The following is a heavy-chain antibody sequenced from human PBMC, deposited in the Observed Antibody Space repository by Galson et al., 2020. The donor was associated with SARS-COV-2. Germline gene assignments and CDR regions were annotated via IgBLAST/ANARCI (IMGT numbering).Heavy chain of an antibody. V-gene: IGHV4-59*08. Sequence: ETSETLSLTCTVSGGSISSYYWSWIRQPPGKELEWIGYIYSSGSTNYNPSLKSRVAISVDTSKNQFSLKLSSVTAADTAVYYCARHADEHAWATSFKYWGQGTLVTVSS. J-gene: IGHJ4*02. CDR3: ARHADEHAWATSFKY. CDR2: IYSSGST. CDR1: GGSISSYY. D-gene: IGHD1-1*01.